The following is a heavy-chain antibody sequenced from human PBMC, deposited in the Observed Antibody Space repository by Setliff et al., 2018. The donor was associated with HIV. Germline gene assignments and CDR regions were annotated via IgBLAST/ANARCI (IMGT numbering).Heavy chain of an antibody. CDR2: IYYSGNT. J-gene: IGHJ6*03. CDR1: GGSIKSSSYY. V-gene: IGHV4-39*07. CDR3: ARGVVDYDFWSGSGDYYYMDV. D-gene: IGHD3-3*01. Sequence: SETLSLTCTVSGGSIKSSSYYWGWIRQPPGKGLEWIGSIYYSGNTYYNPSLKSRVTISLDTSRNQFSLRLSSVTAADTAIYYCARGVVDYDFWSGSGDYYYMDVWGKGTTVTVSS.